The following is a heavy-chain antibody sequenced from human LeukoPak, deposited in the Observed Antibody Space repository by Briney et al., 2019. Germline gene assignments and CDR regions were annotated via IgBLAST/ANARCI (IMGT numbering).Heavy chain of an antibody. V-gene: IGHV3-30-3*01. J-gene: IGHJ4*02. Sequence: PGRSLRLSCAASGFTFSSYAMHWVRQAPGKGLEWVAVISYDGSNKYYADSVKGRFTISRDNSKNTLCLQMNSLRAEDTAVYYCARVSGLTIFGVVTIQGGYWGQGTLVTVSS. CDR1: GFTFSSYA. CDR2: ISYDGSNK. CDR3: ARVSGLTIFGVVTIQGGY. D-gene: IGHD3-3*01.